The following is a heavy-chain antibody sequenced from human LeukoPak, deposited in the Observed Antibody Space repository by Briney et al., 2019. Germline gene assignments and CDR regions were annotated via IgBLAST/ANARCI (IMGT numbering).Heavy chain of an antibody. J-gene: IGHJ3*02. CDR1: GGSISSGTYF. Sequence: SETLSLTCTVSGGSISSGTYFWSWIRQPAGKGLEWIGRIYTTGSTNYNPSLKSRVTISVDTSKNQFSLKLSSVTAADTAVYYCARHLPGYSSGWYTSGFDIWGQGTMVTVSS. V-gene: IGHV4-61*02. D-gene: IGHD6-19*01. CDR3: ARHLPGYSSGWYTSGFDI. CDR2: IYTTGST.